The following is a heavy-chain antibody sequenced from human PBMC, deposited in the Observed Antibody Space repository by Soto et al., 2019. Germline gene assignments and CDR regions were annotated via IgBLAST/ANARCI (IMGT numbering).Heavy chain of an antibody. CDR3: ARHKTREQQRDGFDP. Sequence: SETLSLTCTVSGGSISSSSSYWGWIRQPPGQGLEWVGSIYYLGNTYYNPSLGSRVTISVDTSKNQFSLKLRSVTAADTAVYYCARHKTREQQRDGFDPWGQGTLVTVSS. CDR2: IYYLGNT. J-gene: IGHJ5*02. V-gene: IGHV4-39*01. CDR1: GGSISSSSSY. D-gene: IGHD6-13*01.